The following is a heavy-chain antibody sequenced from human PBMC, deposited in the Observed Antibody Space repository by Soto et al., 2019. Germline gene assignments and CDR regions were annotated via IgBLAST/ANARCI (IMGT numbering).Heavy chain of an antibody. CDR1: GISVSTSDYY. CDR2: IYYSGST. V-gene: IGHV4-39*01. J-gene: IGHJ4*02. CDR3: AGFVVPASRNSDFDY. D-gene: IGHD3-10*01. Sequence: SETRSLTCTVSGISVSTSDYYWGWVRQSPGKGLDWIGNIYYSGSTFYNPSLRSRVTLSVDTSKNQFSLRLNSVTAADTAVYFCAGFVVPASRNSDFDYWGQGTPVTVSS.